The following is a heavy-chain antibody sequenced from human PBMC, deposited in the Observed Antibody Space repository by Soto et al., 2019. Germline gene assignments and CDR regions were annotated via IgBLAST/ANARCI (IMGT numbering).Heavy chain of an antibody. CDR2: IGYDGSNK. CDR3: ARDLEMATMSSYYGMDV. D-gene: IGHD5-12*01. Sequence: GGSLRLSCAASGFTFSSYGMHWVRQAPGKGLEWVAVIGYDGSNKYYADSVKGRFTISRDNSKNTLYLQMNSLRAEDTAVYYCARDLEMATMSSYYGMDVWGQGTTVTVSS. CDR1: GFTFSSYG. V-gene: IGHV3-33*01. J-gene: IGHJ6*02.